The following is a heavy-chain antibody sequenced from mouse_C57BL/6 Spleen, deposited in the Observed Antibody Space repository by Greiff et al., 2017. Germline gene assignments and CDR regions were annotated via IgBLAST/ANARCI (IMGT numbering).Heavy chain of an antibody. CDR3: AKDDYDRAPFDY. J-gene: IGHJ2*01. D-gene: IGHD2-4*01. Sequence: VQRVESGAELARPGASVKLSCKASGYTFPSYGISWLKQRTGQGLEWIGEIYPRSGNTYYNEKFKGKATLTADKSSSTAYMELRSLTSEDSAVYFWAKDDYDRAPFDYWGQGTTLTVSS. V-gene: IGHV1-81*01. CDR1: GYTFPSYG. CDR2: IYPRSGNT.